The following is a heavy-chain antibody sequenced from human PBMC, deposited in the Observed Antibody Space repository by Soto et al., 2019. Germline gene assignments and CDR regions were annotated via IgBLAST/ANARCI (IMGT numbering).Heavy chain of an antibody. CDR3: ARGREWIFGVGHQGYYYYGMDV. Sequence: GASVKVSCKASGGTFSSYAISWVRQAPGQGLEWMGGIIPIFGTANYAQKFQGRVTITADESTSTAYMELSSLRSEDTAVYYCARGREWIFGVGHQGYYYYGMDVWGQGTTVTVSS. D-gene: IGHD3-3*01. V-gene: IGHV1-69*13. CDR2: IIPIFGTA. J-gene: IGHJ6*02. CDR1: GGTFSSYA.